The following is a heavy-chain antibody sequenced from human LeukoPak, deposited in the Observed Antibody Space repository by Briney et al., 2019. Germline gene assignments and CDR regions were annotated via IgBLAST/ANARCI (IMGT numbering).Heavy chain of an antibody. CDR3: ARIGYGSGSYGWFDF. CDR1: GFTFSSYS. J-gene: IGHJ5*01. V-gene: IGHV3-48*01. Sequence: GGSLRLACAASGFTFSSYSMNWVRQAPGKGLEWVSYISSSSSTIYYADSVKGRFTISRDNAKNSLYLQMGSLRAEDMAVYYCARIGYGSGSYGWFDFWGQGTLVTVSS. CDR2: ISSSSSTI. D-gene: IGHD3-10*01.